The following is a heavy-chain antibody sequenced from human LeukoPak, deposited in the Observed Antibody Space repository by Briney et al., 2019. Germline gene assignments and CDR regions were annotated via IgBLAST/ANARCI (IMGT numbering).Heavy chain of an antibody. Sequence: SETLSLTCTVSGGSISSYYWSWIRQPPGKGLEWIGYIYYSGSTNYNPSLKSRVTISVDTSKNQFSLKLSSVTAADTAVYYCAGEGYSSGWPDYWGQGTLVTVSS. V-gene: IGHV4-59*01. D-gene: IGHD6-19*01. CDR3: AGEGYSSGWPDY. CDR2: IYYSGST. CDR1: GGSISSYY. J-gene: IGHJ4*02.